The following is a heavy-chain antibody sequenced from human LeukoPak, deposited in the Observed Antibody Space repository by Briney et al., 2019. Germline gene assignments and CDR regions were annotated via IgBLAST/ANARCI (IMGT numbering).Heavy chain of an antibody. J-gene: IGHJ6*03. CDR2: ISRWSSYI. CDR1: GFTFSSYS. V-gene: IGHV3-21*06. Sequence: GGSLRLSCAASGFTFSSYSMNWVRQAPAKGLERVSSISRWSSYIHYPDPVKGRFAISSDNAKNSLYLEMSSLRAEDTVVYCCACWGVGQQKDYYMDVGGKGNTVTVSS. CDR3: ACWGVGQQKDYYMDV. D-gene: IGHD1/OR15-1a*01.